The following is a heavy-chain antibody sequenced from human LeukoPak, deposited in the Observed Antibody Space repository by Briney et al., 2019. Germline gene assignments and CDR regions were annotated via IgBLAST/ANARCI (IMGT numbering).Heavy chain of an antibody. Sequence: SETLSLTCTVSGSSLSSGGYCWSWIRQHPGQGLEWIGYIYYSGSTFYNPSLKSRVTISVDTSKNQFSLKLSSVTAADTAVYYCARSLGKFDYWGQGTLVTVSS. CDR2: IYYSGST. V-gene: IGHV4-31*03. CDR3: ARSLGKFDY. J-gene: IGHJ4*02. D-gene: IGHD3-10*01. CDR1: GSSLSSGGYC.